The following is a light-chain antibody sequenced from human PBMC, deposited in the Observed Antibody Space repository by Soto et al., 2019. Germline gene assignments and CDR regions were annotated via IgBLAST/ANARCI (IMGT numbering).Light chain of an antibody. J-gene: IGKJ3*01. CDR1: QGIANF. CDR3: PQLNSFPIP. Sequence: IPLTQSPSSLSASVGDRVTISCRARQGIANFLAWSQQKPGKATKLLIYAASTLQSGVPSRFSGSGSGTDFTLTISSLQPEDFATYYCPQLNSFPIPFGPGNKVDIK. V-gene: IGKV1-9*01. CDR2: AAS.